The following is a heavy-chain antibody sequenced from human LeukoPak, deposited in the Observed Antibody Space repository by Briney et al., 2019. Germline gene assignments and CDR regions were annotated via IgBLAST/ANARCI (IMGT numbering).Heavy chain of an antibody. J-gene: IGHJ6*02. D-gene: IGHD3-3*01. CDR3: VKDRDFWSGLDV. CDR2: INHNGNVN. V-gene: IGHV3-7*03. Sequence: GGPLSLSCAASGFTFSSYWRNWAGQAPGKGLGWVASINHNGNVNYYVDSVKGRFTISRDNAKNSLYLQMNSLKLEDTALYYCVKDRDFWSGLDVWGQGTMVTVS. CDR1: GFTFSSYW.